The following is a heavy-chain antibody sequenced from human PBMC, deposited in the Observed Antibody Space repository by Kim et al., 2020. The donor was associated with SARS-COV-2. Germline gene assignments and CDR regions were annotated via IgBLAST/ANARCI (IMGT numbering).Heavy chain of an antibody. CDR3: AKDDYYYDSSGYQRPFDY. Sequence: GGSLRLSCAASGFTFSSYAMSWVRQAPGKGLEWVSAISGSGGSTYYADSVKGRFTISRDNSKNTLYLQMNSLRAEDTAVYYCAKDDYYYDSSGYQRPFDYWGQGTLVTVSS. D-gene: IGHD3-22*01. CDR1: GFTFSSYA. J-gene: IGHJ4*02. V-gene: IGHV3-23*01. CDR2: ISGSGGST.